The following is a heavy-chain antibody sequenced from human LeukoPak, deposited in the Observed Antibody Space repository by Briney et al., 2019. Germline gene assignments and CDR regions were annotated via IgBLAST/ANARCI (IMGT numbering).Heavy chain of an antibody. V-gene: IGHV4-39*07. J-gene: IGHJ5*02. Sequence: SSETLSLTCTVSGGPISSSSYYWGWIRQPPGKGLEWIGSIYYSGSTYYNPSLKSRVTISVDTSKNQFSLKLSSVTAADTAVYYCARVDYYYDGGFDPWGQGTLVTVSS. CDR3: ARVDYYYDGGFDP. D-gene: IGHD3-22*01. CDR2: IYYSGST. CDR1: GGPISSSSYY.